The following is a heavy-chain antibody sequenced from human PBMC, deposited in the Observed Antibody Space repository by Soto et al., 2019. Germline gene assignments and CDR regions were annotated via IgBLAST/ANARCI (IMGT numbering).Heavy chain of an antibody. CDR1: GFSFSILA. CDR3: AKARGATIYAISVYGMDV. CDR2: ISGRADST. D-gene: IGHD2-8*01. J-gene: IGHJ6*02. Sequence: GGCLRLSCAASGFSFSILALNWVRQAAGEGLEWVSIISGRADSTFYADSVKGRFTICRDKSRNILYLQVDCLMTEGPCVTDCAKARGATIYAISVYGMDVWGQGTTVTVSS. V-gene: IGHV3-23*01.